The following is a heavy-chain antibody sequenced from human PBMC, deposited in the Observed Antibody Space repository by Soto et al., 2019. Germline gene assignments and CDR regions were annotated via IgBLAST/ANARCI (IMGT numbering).Heavy chain of an antibody. J-gene: IGHJ4*02. D-gene: IGHD6-25*01. CDR2: INPTLDST. V-gene: IGHV1-69*06. Sequence: QEQVVQSGPAMKEPGSSVKVSCRASGIMSSGYGFSWVRQAPGQGLQGVGVINPTLDSTHYAQNLQGRVSITVDKSTDTAYLEVTSLRLEDTAIYFCATMKRARLDSWGRGTVVTVSS. CDR3: ATMKRARLDS. CDR1: GIMSSGYG.